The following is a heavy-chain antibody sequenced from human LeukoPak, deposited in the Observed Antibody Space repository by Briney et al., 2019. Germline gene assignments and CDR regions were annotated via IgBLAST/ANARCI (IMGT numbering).Heavy chain of an antibody. CDR2: ISDTGNT. J-gene: IGHJ4*02. Sequence: PGGSLRLSCAASGFTLSSYAMSWVRQAPGKGLEWVSAISDTGNTYHAGSVKGRFTISRDSSKNTLFLQMNRLRPEDAAVYYCAKAPVTTCRGAFCYPFDYWGLGTLVTVSS. V-gene: IGHV3-23*01. CDR3: AKAPVTTCRGAFCYPFDY. D-gene: IGHD2-15*01. CDR1: GFTLSSYA.